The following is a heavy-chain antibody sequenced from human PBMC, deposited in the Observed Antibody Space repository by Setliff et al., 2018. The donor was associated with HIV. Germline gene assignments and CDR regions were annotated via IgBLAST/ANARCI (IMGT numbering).Heavy chain of an antibody. CDR3: ATTGDSDAFDI. CDR1: GGTFSSYA. J-gene: IGHJ3*02. Sequence: SVKVSCKASGGTFSSYAISWVRQAPGQGLEWIGGIIPIFGTANYAQKLQGRVTITTYESTSTAYMELSSPRSEDTAVYYCATTGDSDAFDIWGQGTMVTVSS. V-gene: IGHV1-69*05. D-gene: IGHD4-17*01. CDR2: IIPIFGTA.